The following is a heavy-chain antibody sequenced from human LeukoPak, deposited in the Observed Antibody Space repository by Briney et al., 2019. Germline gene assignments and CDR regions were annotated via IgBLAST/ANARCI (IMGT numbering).Heavy chain of an antibody. CDR3: ARDLYSSGWGYFDY. D-gene: IGHD6-19*01. V-gene: IGHV4-4*09. CDR2: IYTSGST. Sequence: SSETLSLTCTVSGGSISSYYWSWIRQPPGKGLEWIGYIYTSGSTNYNPSLKSRVTISVDTSKNQFSLKLSSVTAADTAVYYCARDLYSSGWGYFDYWGQGTLVTVSS. J-gene: IGHJ4*02. CDR1: GGSISSYY.